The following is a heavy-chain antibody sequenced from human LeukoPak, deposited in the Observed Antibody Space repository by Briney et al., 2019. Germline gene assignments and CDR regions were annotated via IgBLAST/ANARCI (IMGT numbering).Heavy chain of an antibody. J-gene: IGHJ4*02. CDR1: GYTFTGYY. V-gene: IGHV1-2*02. Sequence: ASVKVSCKASGYTFTGYYMHWVRQAPGQGLEWMGWINPNSGGTNYAQKFQGRVTMTRDTSISTAYMELSRLRSDDTAVYYCARDGGYYDFWSGYYEGQGPFDYWGQGTLVTVSS. CDR3: ARDGGYYDFWSGYYEGQGPFDY. CDR2: INPNSGGT. D-gene: IGHD3-3*01.